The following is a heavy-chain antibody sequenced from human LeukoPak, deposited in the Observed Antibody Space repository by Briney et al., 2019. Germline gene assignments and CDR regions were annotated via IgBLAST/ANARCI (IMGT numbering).Heavy chain of an antibody. J-gene: IGHJ4*02. CDR1: GYTFTSYD. CDR3: ASYSSGGYYFDY. Sequence: GASVKVSCKASGYTFTSYDINWVRQATGQGLEWMGGIIPIFGTANYAQKFQGRVTITADKSTSTAYMELSSLRSEDTAVYYCASYSSGGYYFDYWGQGTLVTVSS. D-gene: IGHD6-19*01. CDR2: IIPIFGTA. V-gene: IGHV1-69*06.